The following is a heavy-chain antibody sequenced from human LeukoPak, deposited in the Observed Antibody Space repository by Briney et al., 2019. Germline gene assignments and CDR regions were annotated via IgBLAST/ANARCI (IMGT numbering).Heavy chain of an antibody. V-gene: IGHV1-3*03. D-gene: IGHD3-10*01. J-gene: IGHJ4*02. CDR2: INAGNGNT. Sequence: ASVTVSCKASGYTFTIYAMHWVRQAPGQRLEWMGWINAGNGNTKYSQEFQGRVTITRDTSASTAYMELSSLRSEDMAVYYCARSGYYGSGSYLDYWGQGTLVTVSS. CDR3: ARSGYYGSGSYLDY. CDR1: GYTFTIYA.